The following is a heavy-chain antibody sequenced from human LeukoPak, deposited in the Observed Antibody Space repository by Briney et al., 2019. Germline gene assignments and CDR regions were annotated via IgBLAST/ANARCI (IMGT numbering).Heavy chain of an antibody. V-gene: IGHV3-9*01. Sequence: PGRSLRLSCAASGFTFDDYAMHWVWQAPGKGLEWVSGISWNSGSIGYADSVKGRFTISRDNAKNSLYLQMNSLRAEDTALYYCAKDIAWGYDSSGYYGAFDIWGQGTMVTVSS. CDR3: AKDIAWGYDSSGYYGAFDI. D-gene: IGHD3-22*01. J-gene: IGHJ3*02. CDR1: GFTFDDYA. CDR2: ISWNSGSI.